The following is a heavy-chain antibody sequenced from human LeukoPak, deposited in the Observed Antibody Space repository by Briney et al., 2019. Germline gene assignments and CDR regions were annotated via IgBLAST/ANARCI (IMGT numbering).Heavy chain of an antibody. Sequence: PGGSLRLSCAASGFTFSSYAMHWVRQAQGEGLERVAIISHHGASKNYADSVRARFTVSRDNSKNTLYLQMNSLRVEDTAVYYCARDKGTGSGMDVWGQGTTVTVSS. D-gene: IGHD1-14*01. J-gene: IGHJ6*02. CDR2: ISHHGASK. CDR3: ARDKGTGSGMDV. V-gene: IGHV3-30-3*01. CDR1: GFTFSSYA.